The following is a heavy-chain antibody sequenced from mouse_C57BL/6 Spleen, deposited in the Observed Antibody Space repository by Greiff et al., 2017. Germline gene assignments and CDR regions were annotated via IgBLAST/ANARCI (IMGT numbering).Heavy chain of an antibody. CDR1: GYTFTSYG. CDR2: IYPRSGNT. Sequence: QVQLQQSGAELARPGASVKLSCKASGYTFTSYGISWVKQRTGQGLEWIGEIYPRSGNTYYNGKFKGKATLTADKSSSTAYMELRSLTSEDSAVYFCARPLYYGSSYPDYWGQGTTLTVSS. V-gene: IGHV1-81*01. CDR3: ARPLYYGSSYPDY. J-gene: IGHJ2*01. D-gene: IGHD1-1*01.